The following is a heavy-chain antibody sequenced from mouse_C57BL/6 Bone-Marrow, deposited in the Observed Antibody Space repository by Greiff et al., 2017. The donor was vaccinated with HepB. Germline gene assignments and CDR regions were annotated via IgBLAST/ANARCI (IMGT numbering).Heavy chain of an antibody. Sequence: QVQLQHPGAELVKPGASVKLSCKASGYTFTSYWMHWVKQRPGQGLEWIGMIHPNSGSTNYNEKFKSKATLTVDKSSSTAYMQLSSLTSEDSAVYYCARRGYGRSSAWCAYWGQGTLVTVSA. D-gene: IGHD1-1*01. J-gene: IGHJ3*01. CDR1: GYTFTSYW. CDR2: IHPNSGST. V-gene: IGHV1-64*01. CDR3: ARRGYGRSSAWCAY.